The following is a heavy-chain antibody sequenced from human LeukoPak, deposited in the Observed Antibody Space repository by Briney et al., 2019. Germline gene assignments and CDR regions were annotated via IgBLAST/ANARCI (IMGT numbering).Heavy chain of an antibody. CDR1: GGSISSYY. CDR2: IYYSGST. CDR3: ARDSGQQLVPNYFYDY. D-gene: IGHD6-6*01. J-gene: IGHJ4*02. V-gene: IGHV4-59*01. Sequence: SETLSLTCTVSGGSISSYYWSWIRQPPGKGLEWIWYIYYSGSTNYKPSLKSRVTISVNTSKNQFSLKLSAVTTADTAVYYCARDSGQQLVPNYFYDYWSQGTLVTVSS.